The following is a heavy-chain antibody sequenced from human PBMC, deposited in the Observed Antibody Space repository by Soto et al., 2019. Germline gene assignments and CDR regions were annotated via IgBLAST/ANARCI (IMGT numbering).Heavy chain of an antibody. V-gene: IGHV3-7*01. CDR1: GFTFSSYW. CDR2: INQDGSEK. Sequence: GGSLRLSCVASGFTFSSYWMDWVRQAPGKGLEWVANINQDGSEKHYVDSVKGRFTISRDNVKNSLYLQMSSLTAEDSALYYCTRSLDFWGQGTLVTVSS. J-gene: IGHJ4*02. CDR3: TRSLDF.